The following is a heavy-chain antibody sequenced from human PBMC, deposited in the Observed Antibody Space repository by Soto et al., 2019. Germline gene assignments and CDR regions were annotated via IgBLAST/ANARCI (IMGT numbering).Heavy chain of an antibody. J-gene: IGHJ4*02. CDR3: AKDPEYRRSTLRNYFDY. CDR1: GFSFSDYG. D-gene: IGHD6-6*01. CDR2: IPYDGSNQ. Sequence: QVQLVESGGGVVQPGRSLRLSCVVSGFSFSDYGMHWVRQAPGKGLEWVAVIPYDGSNQYYADSVKGRFTISRDNPKNTLYLQMNSLRAEDTAVYYCAKDPEYRRSTLRNYFDYWGQGTLVTVSS. V-gene: IGHV3-30*18.